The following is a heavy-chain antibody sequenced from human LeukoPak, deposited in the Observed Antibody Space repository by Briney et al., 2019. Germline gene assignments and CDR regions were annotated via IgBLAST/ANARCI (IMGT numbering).Heavy chain of an antibody. J-gene: IGHJ4*02. D-gene: IGHD2-15*01. CDR2: ISYDGSNK. V-gene: IGHV3-30*18. Sequence: PGGSLRLSCAASGFTFSSYGMHWVRQAPGKGLEWVAVISYDGSNKYYADSVKGRFTISRDNSKNTLYLQMNSLRAEDTAVYYCAKAEAGYTAFDYWGQGTLVTASS. CDR3: AKAEAGYTAFDY. CDR1: GFTFSSYG.